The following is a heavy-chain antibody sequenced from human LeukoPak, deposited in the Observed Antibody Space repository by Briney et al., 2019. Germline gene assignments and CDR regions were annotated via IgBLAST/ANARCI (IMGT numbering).Heavy chain of an antibody. CDR2: ILQGVST. CDR3: ARLQSGSTTWHIDY. V-gene: IGHV4-59*08. J-gene: IGHJ4*02. CDR1: GASLSTFY. D-gene: IGHD2-2*01. Sequence: SETLSLTCIVSGASLSTFYWSWIRQPPGKGLEWIGYILQGVSTNYNPSLKSRVPISVDTSKHKFSLNLSAVTAADTAVFYCARLQSGSTTWHIDYWDQGTLVTVST.